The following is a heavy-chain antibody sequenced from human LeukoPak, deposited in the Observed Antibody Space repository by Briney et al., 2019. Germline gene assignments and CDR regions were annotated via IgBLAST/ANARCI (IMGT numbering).Heavy chain of an antibody. CDR2: IGTSGSDI. Sequence: PGGSLRLSCAASGFTFSNYEMMWVRQAPGKGLEWVSFIGTSGSDIQYADSVQGRFTISRDDSKMSLSLQMNSLRVEDTAVYYCLRDGWAGVRGKFRLFDCWGQGTLVTVS. CDR1: GFTFSNYE. J-gene: IGHJ4*02. D-gene: IGHD3-16*01. CDR3: LRDGWAGVRGKFRLFDC. V-gene: IGHV3-48*03.